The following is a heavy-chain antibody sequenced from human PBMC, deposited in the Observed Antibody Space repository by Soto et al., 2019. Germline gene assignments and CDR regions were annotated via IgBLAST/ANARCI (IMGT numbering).Heavy chain of an antibody. CDR2: IIPIFGTA. Sequence: QVQLVQSGAEVKKPGSSVKVSCKASGGTFSNYAINWVRQAPGQGLEWMGGIIPIFGTANYAQKFQGRVTITADESTSTAYLDVSRLRSEDTAVYYCARPVEMATISRSYLFYWGQGTLVTVSS. CDR1: GGTFSNYA. CDR3: ARPVEMATISRSYLFY. J-gene: IGHJ4*02. D-gene: IGHD5-12*01. V-gene: IGHV1-69*01.